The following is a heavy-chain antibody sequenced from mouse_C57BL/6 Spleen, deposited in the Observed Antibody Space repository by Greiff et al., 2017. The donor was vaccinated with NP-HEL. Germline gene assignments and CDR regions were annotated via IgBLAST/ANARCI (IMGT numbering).Heavy chain of an antibody. D-gene: IGHD2-4*01. J-gene: IGHJ2*01. CDR2: ISDGGSYT. CDR1: GFTFSSYA. V-gene: IGHV5-4*01. Sequence: EVQLVESGGGLVKPGGSLKLSCAASGFTFSSYAMSWVRQTPEKRLEWVATISDGGSYTYYPDNVKGRFTISRDNAKNNLYLQMSHLKSEDTAMYYCARDQIYYDFFDYWGQGTTLTVSS. CDR3: ARDQIYYDFFDY.